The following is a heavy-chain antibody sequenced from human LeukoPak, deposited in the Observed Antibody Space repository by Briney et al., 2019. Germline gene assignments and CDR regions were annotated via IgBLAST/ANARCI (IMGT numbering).Heavy chain of an antibody. CDR3: ARRYYYDSSAYYAFDY. Sequence: SETLSLTCTVSGGSISSSSYYWGWIRQPPGKGLEWIGSIYYSGSTYYNPSLKSRVTISVDTSKNQFSLKLSSVTAADTAVYYCARRYYYDSSAYYAFDYWGQGTLVTVSS. CDR1: GGSISSSSYY. V-gene: IGHV4-39*07. J-gene: IGHJ4*02. D-gene: IGHD3-22*01. CDR2: IYYSGST.